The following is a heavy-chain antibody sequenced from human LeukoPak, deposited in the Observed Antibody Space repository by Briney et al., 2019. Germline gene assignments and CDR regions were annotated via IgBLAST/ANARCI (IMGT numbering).Heavy chain of an antibody. Sequence: PGGSLRLSCAASGFTFDDYAMHWVRQAPGKGLEWVSGISWNSGSIGYADSVKGRFTISRDNAKNSLYLQMNSLRAEDTALYYCAKDSGSGQQLIGYWGQGALVTVSS. CDR2: ISWNSGSI. CDR3: AKDSGSGQQLIGY. CDR1: GFTFDDYA. V-gene: IGHV3-9*01. J-gene: IGHJ4*02. D-gene: IGHD6-13*01.